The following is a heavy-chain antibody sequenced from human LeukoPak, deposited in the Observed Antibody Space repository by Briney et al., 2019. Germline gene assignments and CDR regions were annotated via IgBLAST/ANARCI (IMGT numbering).Heavy chain of an antibody. CDR2: ISRRTSYT. CDR3: ARFAAGGSYYYYMDV. J-gene: IGHJ6*03. V-gene: IGHV3-21*01. D-gene: IGHD6-25*01. Sequence: GGSLRLSCAASGFIFSDYTINWVRQAPGKGLEWVSSISRRTSYTYYDGSVKGRFTVSRDDAKNLAYLQMNSLRAEDTAVYYCARFAAGGSYYYYMDVWGKGTTVTVSS. CDR1: GFIFSDYT.